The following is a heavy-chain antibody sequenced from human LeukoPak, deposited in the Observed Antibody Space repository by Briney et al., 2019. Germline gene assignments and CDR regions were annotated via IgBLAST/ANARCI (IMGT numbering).Heavy chain of an antibody. CDR3: AKDPTAADGARDAFDI. Sequence: KPGGSLRLSCAASGFTFSDYYMSWIRQAPGKGLEWVSYISSRGSPIYYADSVKGRFTISRDNAKNSLYLQMNSLRAEDTAVYYCAKDPTAADGARDAFDIWGQGTMVTVSS. D-gene: IGHD2-15*01. V-gene: IGHV3-11*01. CDR1: GFTFSDYY. CDR2: ISSRGSPI. J-gene: IGHJ3*02.